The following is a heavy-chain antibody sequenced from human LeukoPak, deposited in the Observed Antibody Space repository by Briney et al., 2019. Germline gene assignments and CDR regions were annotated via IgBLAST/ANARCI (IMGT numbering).Heavy chain of an antibody. D-gene: IGHD3-10*02. Sequence: GGSLRLSCAASGFTFSSYSMNWVRQAPGKGLEWVSFISSSSNYIYYADSVKGRFTISRDNAKNSLYLQMNSLRAGDTAVYYCAELGITMIGGVWGKGTTVTISP. CDR3: AELGITMIGGV. V-gene: IGHV3-21*01. CDR1: GFTFSSYS. J-gene: IGHJ6*04. CDR2: ISSSSNYI.